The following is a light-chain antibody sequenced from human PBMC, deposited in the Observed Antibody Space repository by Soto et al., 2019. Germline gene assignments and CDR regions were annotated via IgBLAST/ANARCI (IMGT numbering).Light chain of an antibody. V-gene: IGKV4-1*01. Sequence: DIVMTQSPDSLDVSLGERATINCKSSQSVLYSSNNKNHLTWFQQKPGQPPKLLISWASTRESGVPDRFSGSGAGTDFTRTICILQAEDVAVYYFQQYFSTSFSFGGGTKVEI. CDR2: WAS. CDR3: QQYFSTSFS. J-gene: IGKJ4*01. CDR1: QSVLYSSNNKNH.